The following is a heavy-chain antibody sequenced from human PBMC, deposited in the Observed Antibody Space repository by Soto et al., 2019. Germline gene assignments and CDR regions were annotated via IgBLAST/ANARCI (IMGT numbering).Heavy chain of an antibody. CDR2: INPNSGGT. V-gene: IGHV1-2*02. CDR1: GYTFTGYY. J-gene: IGHJ4*02. CDR3: AREVATIDFLDY. D-gene: IGHD5-12*01. Sequence: QVQLVQSGAEVKKPGASVKVSCKASGYTFTGYYMHWVRQAPGQGLEWMGWINPNSGGTNYAQKLQGRVTMTRDTSISPAYMELSRLRSDDTAVYYCAREVATIDFLDYWGQGTLVTVSS.